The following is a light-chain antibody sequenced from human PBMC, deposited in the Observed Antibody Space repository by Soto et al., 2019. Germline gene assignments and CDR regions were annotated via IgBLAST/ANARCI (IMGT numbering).Light chain of an antibody. CDR2: DVS. CDR3: QQRSNWPLT. V-gene: IGKV3-11*01. CDR1: QSVSSY. Sequence: EIVLTQSPATLSLSPGERATLSCSASQSVSSYLAWYQQKPGQPPRLLIYDVSNRASGIPARFSVSGSGTDFTLTISSLEPEDFAVYYCQQRSNWPLTFGGGTKVEIK. J-gene: IGKJ4*01.